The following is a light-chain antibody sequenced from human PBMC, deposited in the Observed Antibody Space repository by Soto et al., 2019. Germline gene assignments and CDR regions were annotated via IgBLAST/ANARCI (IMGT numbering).Light chain of an antibody. CDR2: DAS. CDR1: QNIRSR. J-gene: IGKJ5*01. V-gene: IGKV1-5*01. Sequence: DIQRPQSPSTLSASVVSRVTITGRASQNIRSRLAWFQQKPGKAPKLLIYDASSLESGVPQRFSGSGSGTEFTLTISSLEPEDFAVYYCQQHSSWPITFGQGTRLEIK. CDR3: QQHSSWPIT.